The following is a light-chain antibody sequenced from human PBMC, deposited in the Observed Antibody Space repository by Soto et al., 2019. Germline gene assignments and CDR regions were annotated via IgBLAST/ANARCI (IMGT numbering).Light chain of an antibody. CDR3: QTWGTGIRV. V-gene: IGLV4-69*01. Sequence: QSVLTQSPSASASLGASVKLTCTLSSGYSSYAIAWHQQQPEKGPRYLMKVNSDGSHTKGDGIPDRFSASSSGAERYLTISSLQSEDEADYYCQTWGTGIRVFGGGTQLTVL. CDR2: VNSDGSH. CDR1: SGYSSYA. J-gene: IGLJ2*01.